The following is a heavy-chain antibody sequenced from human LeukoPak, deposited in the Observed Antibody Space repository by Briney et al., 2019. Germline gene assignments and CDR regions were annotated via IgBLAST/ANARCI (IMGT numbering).Heavy chain of an antibody. Sequence: PSETLSLTCAVYGGSFSGYYWSWIRQPPGKGLEWIGEINHSESTNYNPSLKSRVTISVDTSKNQFSLKLSSVTAADTAVYYCARRNYGGKGTPFDYWGQGTLVTVSS. CDR1: GGSFSGYY. CDR3: ARRNYGGKGTPFDY. CDR2: INHSEST. V-gene: IGHV4-34*01. J-gene: IGHJ4*02. D-gene: IGHD4-17*01.